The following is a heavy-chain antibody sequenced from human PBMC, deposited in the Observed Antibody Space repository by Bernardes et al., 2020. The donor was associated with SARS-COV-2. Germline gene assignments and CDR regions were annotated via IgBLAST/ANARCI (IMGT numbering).Heavy chain of an antibody. CDR2: IYYNGNT. CDR3: ARDVRGGTLDY. Sequence: SEPLSLTCTVSGSSVSSFGYYWSWLLQPPGKGLEWVGFIYYNGNTNYNPSLKSRVTISVDTSKNQLSLKLTSVTAADTAVYYCARDVRGGTLDYWGQGTPVTVSS. D-gene: IGHD2-15*01. J-gene: IGHJ4*02. V-gene: IGHV4-61*08. CDR1: GSSVSSFGYY.